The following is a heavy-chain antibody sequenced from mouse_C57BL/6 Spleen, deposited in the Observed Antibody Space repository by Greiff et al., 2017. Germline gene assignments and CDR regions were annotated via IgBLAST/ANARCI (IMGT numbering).Heavy chain of an antibody. CDR2: IDPSDSYT. CDR3: ARSNPYYAMDY. Sequence: QVQLQQSGAELVMPGASVKLSCKASGYTFTSYWMHWVKQRPGQGLEWIGEIDPSDSYTNYNQKFKGKSTLTVDKSSSTAYMQLSSLTSEDSAVYYCARSNPYYAMDYWGQGTSVTVSS. J-gene: IGHJ4*01. CDR1: GYTFTSYW. V-gene: IGHV1-69*01. D-gene: IGHD2-5*01.